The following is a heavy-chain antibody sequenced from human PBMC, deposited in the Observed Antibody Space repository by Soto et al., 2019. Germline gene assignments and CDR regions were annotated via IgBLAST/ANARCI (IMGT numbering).Heavy chain of an antibody. CDR2: ISAYNGNT. CDR3: AKNYCSSTSCFGGGYYYYGMDV. CDR1: GYTFTSYG. D-gene: IGHD2-2*01. V-gene: IGHV1-18*01. Sequence: ASVKVSCKASGYTFTSYGISWVRQAPGQGLEWMGWISAYNGNTNYAQKLQGRVTMTTDTSTSTAYMELRSLRSDDTAVYYCAKNYCSSTSCFGGGYYYYGMDVWGPGTTVTVSS. J-gene: IGHJ6*02.